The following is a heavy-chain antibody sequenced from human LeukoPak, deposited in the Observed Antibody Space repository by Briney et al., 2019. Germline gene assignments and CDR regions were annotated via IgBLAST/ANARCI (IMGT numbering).Heavy chain of an antibody. J-gene: IGHJ3*02. CDR2: LYYSGST. CDR3: TRHKTRPTATCDAFDI. D-gene: IGHD1-1*01. Sequence: PSETLSLTCAVSGGSINPYHWSWIRQSPGKGLEWIGYLYYSGSTSFNPSLKSRVSISVDTSKNQMSLELRSVTAADTAVYFCTRHKTRPTATCDAFDIWGQGTTVTVSS. CDR1: GGSINPYH. V-gene: IGHV4-59*08.